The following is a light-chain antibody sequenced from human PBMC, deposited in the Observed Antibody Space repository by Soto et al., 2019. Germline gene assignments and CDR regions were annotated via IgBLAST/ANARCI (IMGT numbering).Light chain of an antibody. J-gene: IGKJ1*01. CDR1: QSINSW. CDR3: RHYNSFSWT. V-gene: IGKV1-5*01. Sequence: DIQMTQSPSTLSASVGDRVTITCRASQSINSWMAWYQQKPGRAPKLLIYDAFSLESGVPSRFSGSRSGTEFTLTISSLQPDDFATYYCRHYNSFSWTFGQGTKVEIK. CDR2: DAF.